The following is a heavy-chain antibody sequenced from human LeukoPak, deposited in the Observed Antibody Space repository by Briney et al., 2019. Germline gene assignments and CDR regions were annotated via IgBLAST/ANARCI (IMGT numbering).Heavy chain of an antibody. D-gene: IGHD3-10*01. V-gene: IGHV3-15*01. CDR3: ATDRAWFDP. CDR2: IKSKIGGATA. CDR1: GITFSTAW. J-gene: IGHJ5*02. Sequence: SGGSLLLSCAASGITFSTAWMSWVRQAPGKGLEWVGRIKSKIGGATADYAAPVKDRFTISRDDSKNTLYLQMNSLKTEDTAVYYCATDRAWFDPWGQGTLVTVSS.